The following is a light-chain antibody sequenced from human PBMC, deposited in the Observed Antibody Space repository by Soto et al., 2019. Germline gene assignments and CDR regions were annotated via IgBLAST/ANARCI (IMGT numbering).Light chain of an antibody. CDR2: EVT. CDR3: GSHTSGSTRV. V-gene: IGLV2-14*01. J-gene: IGLJ1*01. Sequence: QSALTQPASVSGFPGQSIAISCTGTSSDIGAYDYVSWYQQHPDKAPKLIIYEVTKRPSGVSTRFSGSKSGNTASLTISGLQAEDEGDYYCGSHTSGSTRVFGTGTKVTVL. CDR1: SSDIGAYDY.